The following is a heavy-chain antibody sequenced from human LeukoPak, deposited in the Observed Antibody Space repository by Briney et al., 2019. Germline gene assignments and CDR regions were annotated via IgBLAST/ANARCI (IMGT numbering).Heavy chain of an antibody. CDR1: GFTFSSYS. Sequence: GGSLRPSCAASGFTFSSYSMNWVRQAPGKGLEWVSSISSSSSYIYYADSVKGRFTISRDNAKNSLYLQMNSLRAEDTAVYYCAATESYGDYANRRYYFDYWGQGTLVTVSS. D-gene: IGHD4-17*01. J-gene: IGHJ4*02. CDR3: AATESYGDYANRRYYFDY. CDR2: ISSSSSYI. V-gene: IGHV3-21*01.